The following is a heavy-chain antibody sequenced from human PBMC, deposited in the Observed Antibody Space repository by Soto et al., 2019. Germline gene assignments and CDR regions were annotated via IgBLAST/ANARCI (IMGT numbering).Heavy chain of an antibody. D-gene: IGHD3-10*01. CDR2: MNPNSGDT. CDR1: GYTFTSYE. Sequence: QVQLVQSGAEVKKPGASVKVSCKASGYTFTSYEINWVRQATGQGLEWMGWMNPNSGDTGYAQKFQGRVTMTRNTSISTAYLELSSLRSADTAVYCCARGELLWFGELLRWGQGTLVTVSS. J-gene: IGHJ4*02. CDR3: ARGELLWFGELLR. V-gene: IGHV1-8*01.